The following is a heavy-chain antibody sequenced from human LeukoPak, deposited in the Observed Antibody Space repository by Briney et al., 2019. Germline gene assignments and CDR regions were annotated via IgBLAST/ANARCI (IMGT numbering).Heavy chain of an antibody. CDR1: GASFSSYY. J-gene: IGHJ4*02. Sequence: SETLSLTCAVYGASFSSYYWSWIRQPPGKGLEWIGEINHSGSTNYNPSLKSRVTISIDTSKNQFSLELSSVTAADTAVYYCARGQVVRDYWGQGTLVTVSS. V-gene: IGHV4-34*01. CDR2: INHSGST. CDR3: ARGQVVRDY. D-gene: IGHD2-15*01.